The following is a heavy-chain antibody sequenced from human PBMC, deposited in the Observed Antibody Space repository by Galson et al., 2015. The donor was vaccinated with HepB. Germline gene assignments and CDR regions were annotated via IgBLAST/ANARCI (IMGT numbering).Heavy chain of an antibody. V-gene: IGHV6-1*01. J-gene: IGHJ6*02. CDR1: GDSVSSNSAA. Sequence: CAISGDSVSSNSAAWNWIRQSPSRGLAWLGRTYYRSRWYNDYAESVRSRISINPDTSRNQFSLQLKSVTLEDTAVHYCASEVRIFVYYGMDVWGQGTTVIFSS. CDR2: TYYRSRWYN. D-gene: IGHD3-10*01. CDR3: ASEVRIFVYYGMDV.